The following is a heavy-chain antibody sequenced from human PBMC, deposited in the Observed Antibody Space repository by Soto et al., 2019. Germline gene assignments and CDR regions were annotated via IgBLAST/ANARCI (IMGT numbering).Heavy chain of an antibody. Sequence: GESLNISCKGSGYSFTSYWISWVRQMPGKGLEWMGRIDPSDSYTNYSPSFQGHVTISADKSINTAYMELNSLTSEDTAVYYCEVTTGSWGQGTMVTVSS. V-gene: IGHV5-10-1*01. CDR3: EVTTGS. D-gene: IGHD1-1*01. CDR2: IDPSDSYT. J-gene: IGHJ4*02. CDR1: GYSFTSYW.